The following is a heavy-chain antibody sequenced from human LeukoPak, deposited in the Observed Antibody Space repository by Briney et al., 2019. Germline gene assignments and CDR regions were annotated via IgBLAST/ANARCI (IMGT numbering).Heavy chain of an antibody. V-gene: IGHV3-21*01. CDR3: ARSMGLSGYDLGY. Sequence: PGGSLRLSCAASGFTFSSYSMNWVRQAPGKGLEWASSISSSSSYIYYADSVKGRFTISRDNAKNSLYLQMNSLRAEDTAVYYCARSMGLSGYDLGYWGQGTLVTVSS. D-gene: IGHD5-12*01. CDR2: ISSSSSYI. J-gene: IGHJ4*02. CDR1: GFTFSSYS.